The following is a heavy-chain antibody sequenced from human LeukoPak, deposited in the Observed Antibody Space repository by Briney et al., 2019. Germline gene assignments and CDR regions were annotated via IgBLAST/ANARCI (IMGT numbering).Heavy chain of an antibody. CDR2: ISGSGAST. J-gene: IGHJ4*02. CDR3: AKVGYFFGYLYYFDN. V-gene: IGHV3-23*01. Sequence: GGSLRLSCAASGFTFSSYVMSWVRQAPGKGLEWVSVISGSGASTSYADSVKGRFTIARDNSKNTLYLQMNSLRAEDTAVYYCAKVGYFFGYLYYFDNWGQGTLVTVSS. D-gene: IGHD5-18*01. CDR1: GFTFSSYV.